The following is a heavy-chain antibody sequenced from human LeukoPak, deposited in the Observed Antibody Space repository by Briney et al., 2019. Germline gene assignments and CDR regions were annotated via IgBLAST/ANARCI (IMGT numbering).Heavy chain of an antibody. CDR1: GGTFSSYA. Sequence: ASVKVSCKASGGTFSSYAISWVRQAPGQGLEWMGGIIPIFGTANYAQKFQGRVTITTDESTSTASMELSSPRSEDTAVYYCARAQDRGYCSGGSCYAPHFNYYYYYMDVWGKGTTVTVSS. CDR3: ARAQDRGYCSGGSCYAPHFNYYYYYMDV. CDR2: IIPIFGTA. V-gene: IGHV1-69*05. D-gene: IGHD2-15*01. J-gene: IGHJ6*03.